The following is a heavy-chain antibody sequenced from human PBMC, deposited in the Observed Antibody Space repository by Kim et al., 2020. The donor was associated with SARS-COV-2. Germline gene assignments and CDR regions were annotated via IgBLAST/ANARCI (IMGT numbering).Heavy chain of an antibody. CDR2: INAGNGNT. Sequence: ASVKVSCKASGYTFTSYAMHWVRQAPGQRLEWMGWINAGNGNTKYSQKFQGRVTITRDTSASTAYMELSSLRSEDTAVYYCVLHWWATVTGNWFDPWGQGTLVTVSS. D-gene: IGHD4-4*01. CDR3: VLHWWATVTGNWFDP. CDR1: GYTFTSYA. J-gene: IGHJ5*02. V-gene: IGHV1-3*01.